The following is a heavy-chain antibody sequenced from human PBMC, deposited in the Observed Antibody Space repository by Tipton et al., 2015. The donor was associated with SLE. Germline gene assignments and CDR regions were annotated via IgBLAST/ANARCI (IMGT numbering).Heavy chain of an antibody. J-gene: IGHJ6*03. Sequence: QLVQSGAEVKKPGASVKVSCKASGYTFTSYCITWVRQAPGQGLEWMGWISGYNGNTNYAQKLQGRVTMTTDTSTSTAYMELRSLRADDTAVYYCARLGDWDFYYYMDVWGKGTTVTVPS. V-gene: IGHV1-18*01. CDR3: ARLGDWDFYYYMDV. CDR1: GYTFTSYC. CDR2: ISGYNGNT. D-gene: IGHD3-16*01.